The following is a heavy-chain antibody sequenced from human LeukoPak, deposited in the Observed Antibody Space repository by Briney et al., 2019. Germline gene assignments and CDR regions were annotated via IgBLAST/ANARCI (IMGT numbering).Heavy chain of an antibody. CDR3: AREWHSYGRFDP. CDR1: GGSISSSSYY. Sequence: SETLSLTCTVSGGSISSSSYYWGWIRQPPGKGLEWIGSIYYSGSTYYNPSLKSRVTISVDTSKNQFSLKLSSVTAADTAVYYCAREWHSYGRFDPWGQGTLVTVSS. J-gene: IGHJ5*02. CDR2: IYYSGST. D-gene: IGHD5-18*01. V-gene: IGHV4-39*07.